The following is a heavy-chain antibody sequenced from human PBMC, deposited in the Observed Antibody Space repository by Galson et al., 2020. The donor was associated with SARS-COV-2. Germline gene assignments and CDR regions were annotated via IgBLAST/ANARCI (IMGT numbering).Heavy chain of an antibody. CDR2: IYYSGST. CDR1: GGSISSYY. Sequence: KASETLSLTCTVSGGSISSYYWSWIRQPPGKGLEWIGYIYYSGSTNYNPSLKSRVTISVDTSKNQFSLKLSSVTAADTAVYYCARGREWLDYWGQGTLVTVSS. D-gene: IGHD2-8*01. CDR3: ARGREWLDY. J-gene: IGHJ4*02. V-gene: IGHV4-59*01.